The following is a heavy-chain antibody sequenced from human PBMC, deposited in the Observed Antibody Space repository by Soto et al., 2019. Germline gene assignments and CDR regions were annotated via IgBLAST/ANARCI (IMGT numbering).Heavy chain of an antibody. V-gene: IGHV1-18*01. D-gene: IGHD6-13*01. CDR3: ARTQWLAAAGDPLDY. Sequence: ASVKVSCKASGYTFTSYGISWVRQAPGQGLEWMGWISAYNGNTNYAQKLQGRVTMTTDTSTSTAYMELRSLRSDDTAVYYCARTQWLAAAGDPLDYWGQGTLVTVSS. J-gene: IGHJ4*02. CDR2: ISAYNGNT. CDR1: GYTFTSYG.